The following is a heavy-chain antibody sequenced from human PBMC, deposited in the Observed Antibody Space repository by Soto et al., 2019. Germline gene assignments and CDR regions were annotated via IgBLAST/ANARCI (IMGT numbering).Heavy chain of an antibody. Sequence: QVQLVESGGGVVQPGRSPRLSCAVSGFTFSSYGMHWVRQAPGKGLEWVAVIWYNGSNKYYADSVKGRFTICRDNSKNTLYLQMNSLRAEDTAVYYCARSDGYNTAPFDYWGQGTLVTVSS. CDR3: ARSDGYNTAPFDY. V-gene: IGHV3-33*01. CDR2: IWYNGSNK. J-gene: IGHJ4*02. CDR1: GFTFSSYG. D-gene: IGHD5-12*01.